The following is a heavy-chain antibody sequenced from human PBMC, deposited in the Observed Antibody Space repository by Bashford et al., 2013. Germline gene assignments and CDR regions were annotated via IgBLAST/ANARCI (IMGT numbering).Heavy chain of an antibody. CDR1: GGSISSYY. CDR2: IYTSGST. D-gene: IGHD3-22*01. Sequence: SETLSLTCTVSGGSISSYYWSWIRQPAGKGLEWIGRIYTSGSTNYNPSLKSRVTMSVDTSKNQFSLKLSSVTAADTAVYYCARDGGRYSDSSGYYYGVAFDIWGQGTMVTVSS. CDR3: ARDGGRYSDSSGYYYGVAFDI. V-gene: IGHV4-4*07. J-gene: IGHJ3*02.